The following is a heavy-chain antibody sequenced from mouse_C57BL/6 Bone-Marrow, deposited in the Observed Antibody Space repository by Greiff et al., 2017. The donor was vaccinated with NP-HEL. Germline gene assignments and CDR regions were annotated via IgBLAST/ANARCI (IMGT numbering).Heavy chain of an antibody. CDR2: IYPRSGNT. D-gene: IGHD2-10*01. CDR3: AILPWFAY. Sequence: QVQLQQSGAELARPGASVKLSCKASGYTFTSYGISWVKQRTGQGLESIGEIYPRSGNTYYNEKFKGKATLTADKSSSTAYMELRSLTSEDSAVYFCAILPWFAYWGQGTLVTVSA. J-gene: IGHJ3*01. CDR1: GYTFTSYG. V-gene: IGHV1-81*01.